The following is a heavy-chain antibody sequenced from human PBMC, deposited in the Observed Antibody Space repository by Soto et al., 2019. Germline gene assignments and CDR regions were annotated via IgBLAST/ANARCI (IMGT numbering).Heavy chain of an antibody. CDR1: GGSVSSGSYY. CDR2: IYYSGST. Sequence: QVQLQESGPGLVKPSETLSLTCTVSGGSVSSGSYYWSWIRQPPGKGLEWIGYIYYSGSTNYNPSLKSRVTISVDTSKNKFSLKLSSVTAADTAVYYCARDELLFGVVGSDYYYGMDVWGQGTTVTVSS. D-gene: IGHD3-3*01. V-gene: IGHV4-61*01. J-gene: IGHJ6*02. CDR3: ARDELLFGVVGSDYYYGMDV.